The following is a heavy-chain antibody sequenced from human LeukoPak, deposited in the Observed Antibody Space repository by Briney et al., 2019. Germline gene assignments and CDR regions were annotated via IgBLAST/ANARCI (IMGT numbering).Heavy chain of an antibody. D-gene: IGHD1-26*01. CDR1: GYTFTGYH. CDR3: ARDSGWEVVLYASEI. J-gene: IGHJ3*02. V-gene: IGHV1-2*04. Sequence: GASVKVSRKASGYTFTGYHIHWVRQAPGQGLEWMGWINPKSGGTNYAQKFEGWVTMTRDTSMSTVYMELSRLKSDDTAVYYCARDSGWEVVLYASEIWGQGTMVTVSS. CDR2: INPKSGGT.